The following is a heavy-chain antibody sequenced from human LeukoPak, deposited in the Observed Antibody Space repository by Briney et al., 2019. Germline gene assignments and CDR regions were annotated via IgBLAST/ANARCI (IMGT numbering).Heavy chain of an antibody. J-gene: IGHJ3*02. CDR1: GFTFSSYA. D-gene: IGHD1-1*01. CDR2: IWYDGSNK. Sequence: HPGGSLRLSCAASGFTFSSYAMSWVRQAPGKGLEWVAVIWYDGSNKYYADSVKGRFTISRDNSKNTLYLQMNSLRAEDTAVYYCARSPNGVSAFDIWGQGTMVTVSS. V-gene: IGHV3-33*01. CDR3: ARSPNGVSAFDI.